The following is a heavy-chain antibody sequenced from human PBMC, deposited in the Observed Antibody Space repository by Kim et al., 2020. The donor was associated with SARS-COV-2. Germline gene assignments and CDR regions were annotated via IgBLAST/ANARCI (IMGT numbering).Heavy chain of an antibody. D-gene: IGHD5-18*01. CDR3: ARGDTVMASGVLFDY. Sequence: ASVKVSCKASAYTFTSYAMHWVRQAPGQRLEWMGWINSGNGNTKYLQKFQGRVTITRETSASTAYMELSSLRSEDTAVYYCARGDTVMASGVLFDYWGQGTLVTVSS. CDR2: INSGNGNT. V-gene: IGHV1-3*01. CDR1: AYTFTSYA. J-gene: IGHJ4*02.